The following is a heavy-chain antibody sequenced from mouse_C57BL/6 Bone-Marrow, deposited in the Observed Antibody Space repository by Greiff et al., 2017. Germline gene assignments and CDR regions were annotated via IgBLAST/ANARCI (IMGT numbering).Heavy chain of an antibody. J-gene: IGHJ3*01. D-gene: IGHD3-2*02. CDR1: GYTFTDYE. V-gene: IGHV1-15*01. CDR2: IDPETGGT. CDR3: TSSALTAQATSFAY. Sequence: VQLQQSGAELVRPGASVTLSCKASGYTFTDYEMHWVKQTPVHGLEWIGAIDPETGGTAYNQKFKGKAILTAAKSSSTAYMELRSLTSEDSAVYYCTSSALTAQATSFAYWGQGTLVTVSA.